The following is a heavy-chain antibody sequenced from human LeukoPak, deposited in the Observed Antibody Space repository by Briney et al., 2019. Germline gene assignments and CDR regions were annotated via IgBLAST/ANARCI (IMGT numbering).Heavy chain of an antibody. Sequence: KPGESLKISCKVSGYTFTNYWIGWVRQMPGKGLEWMGIIYPGDSDTRYSPSFQGQVTISADKSISTAYLQWSSLKASDTAMYYCARPRLYGDYGMDVWGQGTTVTVSS. CDR1: GYTFTNYW. CDR3: ARPRLYGDYGMDV. CDR2: IYPGDSDT. V-gene: IGHV5-51*01. D-gene: IGHD3-3*01. J-gene: IGHJ6*02.